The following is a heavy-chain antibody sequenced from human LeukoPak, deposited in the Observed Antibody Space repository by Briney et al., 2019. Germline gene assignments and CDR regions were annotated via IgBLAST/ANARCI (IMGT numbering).Heavy chain of an antibody. D-gene: IGHD1-26*01. V-gene: IGHV4-59*12. CDR2: IYYSGST. CDR3: SRESGAFCPFGY. CDR1: GGSISSYY. Sequence: SETLSLTCTVSGGSISSYYWSWIRQPPGKGLEWIGCIYYSGSTNYNPSLKSRVTISVDTSKNQLSLKLTSVTAADTAIYYCSRESGAFCPFGYWGQGTLVIVPP. J-gene: IGHJ4*02.